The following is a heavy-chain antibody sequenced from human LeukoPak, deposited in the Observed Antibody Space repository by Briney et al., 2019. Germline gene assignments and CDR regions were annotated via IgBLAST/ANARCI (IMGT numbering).Heavy chain of an antibody. D-gene: IGHD5-18*01. J-gene: IGHJ5*02. Sequence: TSETLSLTCTVSGGSISSYYWSWIRQPPGKGLEWIGEINHSGSTNYNPSLKSRVTISVDTSKNQFSLKLSSVTAADTAVYYCARAGTGYSYGPWGQGTLVTVSS. CDR2: INHSGST. CDR3: ARAGTGYSYGP. V-gene: IGHV4-34*01. CDR1: GGSISSYY.